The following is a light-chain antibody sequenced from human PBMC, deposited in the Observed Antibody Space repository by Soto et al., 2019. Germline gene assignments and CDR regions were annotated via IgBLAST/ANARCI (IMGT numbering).Light chain of an antibody. J-gene: IGKJ1*01. CDR3: QHRYVTPLT. CDR2: AAS. V-gene: IGKV1-39*01. Sequence: DIQVTQSRSSLSASVGDRVTITSRASQFIDDFLNWFQQRXGKAPKLLIYAASSLQSGVPSRFSGSGSGTDFTLTITNLQPEDFATYYWQHRYVTPLTFGQGTKVDIK. CDR1: QFIDDF.